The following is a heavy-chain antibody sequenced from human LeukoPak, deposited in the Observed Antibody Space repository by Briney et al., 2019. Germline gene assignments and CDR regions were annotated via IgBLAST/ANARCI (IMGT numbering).Heavy chain of an antibody. CDR3: ARGGGDVYNVFDY. V-gene: IGHV3-73*01. CDR1: GFTFSGSD. CDR2: IRSKTNNYAT. J-gene: IGHJ4*02. D-gene: IGHD5-24*01. Sequence: GGSLKLSCAASGFTFSGSDIHWVRQASGKGLEWVGHIRSKTNNYATADAASVKGRFTFSRDDSKNTAYIQMNSLKTEDTAVYYCARGGGDVYNVFDYWGQGTLVTVSS.